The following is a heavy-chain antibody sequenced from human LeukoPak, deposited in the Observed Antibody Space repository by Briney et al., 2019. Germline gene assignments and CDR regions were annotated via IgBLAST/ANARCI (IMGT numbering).Heavy chain of an antibody. J-gene: IGHJ3*02. Sequence: PSETLSLTCAVYGGSFSGYYWSWIRQPPGKGLEWIGEIYHSGSTNYNPSLKSRVTISVDKSKNQFSLKLSSVTAADTAVYYCARAVAPDHDAFDIWGQGTMVTVSS. V-gene: IGHV4-34*01. CDR1: GGSFSGYY. CDR3: ARAVAPDHDAFDI. CDR2: IYHSGST. D-gene: IGHD1-14*01.